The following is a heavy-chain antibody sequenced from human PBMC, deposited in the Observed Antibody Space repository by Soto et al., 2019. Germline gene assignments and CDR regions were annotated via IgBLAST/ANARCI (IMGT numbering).Heavy chain of an antibody. Sequence: QVQLQESGPGLVKPSETLSLTCTVSGGSMSGSFWSWIRQPPGKGLEWIGYIYYSGNTDYNPSLKSRVTISVDTSKNQFSLKLSSVTAAATAVYYCARGAGYSSSWPFDPWGQGTLVIVSS. J-gene: IGHJ5*02. V-gene: IGHV4-59*01. CDR2: IYYSGNT. CDR3: ARGAGYSSSWPFDP. D-gene: IGHD6-13*01. CDR1: GGSMSGSF.